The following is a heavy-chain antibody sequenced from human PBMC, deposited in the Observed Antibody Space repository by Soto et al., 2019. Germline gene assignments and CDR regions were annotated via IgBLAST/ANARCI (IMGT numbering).Heavy chain of an antibody. Sequence: GGSLRLSCAVSGFTFNDYAMSWVRQAPGKGLEWVSTISGSLGSAYYAASVEGRFTISGDNSNNTLYLQMNSLRVEDTATYYCAKDSRLPGFGLLIHAFDIWGHGAMVTVSS. CDR1: GFTFNDYA. J-gene: IGHJ3*02. CDR2: ISGSLGSA. CDR3: AKDSRLPGFGLLIHAFDI. V-gene: IGHV3-23*01. D-gene: IGHD3-3*01.